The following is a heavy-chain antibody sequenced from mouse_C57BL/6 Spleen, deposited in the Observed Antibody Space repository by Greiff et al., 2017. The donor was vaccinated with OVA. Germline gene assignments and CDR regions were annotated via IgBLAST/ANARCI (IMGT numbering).Heavy chain of an antibody. D-gene: IGHD2-2*01. CDR1: GFNIKDDY. J-gene: IGHJ2*01. CDR3: TTGRDYGYDDY. CDR2: IDPENGDT. Sequence: EVQLHQSGAELVRPGASVKLSCTASGFNIKDDYMHWVKQRPEQGLEWIGWIDPENGDTEYASKFQGKATITADTSSNTAYLQLSSLTSEDTAVYYCTTGRDYGYDDYWGQGTTLTVSS. V-gene: IGHV14-4*01.